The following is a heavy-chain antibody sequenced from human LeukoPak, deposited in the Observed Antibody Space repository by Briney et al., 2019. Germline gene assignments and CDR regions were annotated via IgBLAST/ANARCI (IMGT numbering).Heavy chain of an antibody. CDR1: GGSFSGYS. J-gene: IGHJ4*02. Sequence: SETLSLTCAVYGGSFSGYSWSWIRQPPGKGLEWIGYIYHSGSTYYNPSLKSRVTISVDRSKDQFSLKLSSVTAADTAVYYCARGVYSGYGFGFDYWGQGTLVTVSS. V-gene: IGHV4-30-2*01. CDR3: ARGVYSGYGFGFDY. D-gene: IGHD5-12*01. CDR2: IYHSGST.